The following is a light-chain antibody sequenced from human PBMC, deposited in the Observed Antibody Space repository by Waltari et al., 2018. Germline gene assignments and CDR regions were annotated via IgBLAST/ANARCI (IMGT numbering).Light chain of an antibody. J-gene: IGKJ2*01. V-gene: IGKV2-28*01. CDR1: QSLLHSNAHNY. Sequence: DIVMTQSPLSLPVTPGEPASISCRSSQSLLHSNAHNYLDWYLQKPGQSPQLLIYLGSNRASGVPDRFGGSGSGTDFTLKISRVEAEDVGVYYCMQSLQTPYTFGQGTKLEIK. CDR2: LGS. CDR3: MQSLQTPYT.